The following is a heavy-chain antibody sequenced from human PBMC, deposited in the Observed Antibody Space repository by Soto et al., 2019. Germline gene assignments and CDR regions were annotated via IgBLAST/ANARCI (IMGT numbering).Heavy chain of an antibody. CDR3: ARDGADILTGYYYYYGMDV. Sequence: EVQLVESGGGLVKHGGSLRLSCAASGFTFSSYSMNWVRQAPGKGLEWVSSISSSSSYIYYADSVKGRFTISRDNAKNSLYLQMNSLRAEDTAVYYCARDGADILTGYYYYYGMDVWGQGTTVTVSS. CDR1: GFTFSSYS. J-gene: IGHJ6*02. CDR2: ISSSSSYI. D-gene: IGHD3-9*01. V-gene: IGHV3-21*01.